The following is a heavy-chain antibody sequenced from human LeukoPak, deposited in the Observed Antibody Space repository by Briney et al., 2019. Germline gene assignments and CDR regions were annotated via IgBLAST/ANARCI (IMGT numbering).Heavy chain of an antibody. Sequence: GGSLRLSCAASGFTFTTYSMAWVRQAPGKGLEWVSTVNPGGTLTCYTDSVKGRFTISRDNSRNTVFLQMNSLRVEDTAIYYCAKDRAGTPWADWGQGTLVTVSS. D-gene: IGHD1-7*01. CDR3: AKDRAGTPWAD. CDR1: GFTFTTYS. J-gene: IGHJ4*02. CDR2: VNPGGTLT. V-gene: IGHV3-23*03.